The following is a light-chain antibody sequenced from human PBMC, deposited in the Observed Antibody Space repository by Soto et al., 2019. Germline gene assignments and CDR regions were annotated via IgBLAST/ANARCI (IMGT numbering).Light chain of an antibody. Sequence: DIVMTQSPDSLAVSLGERATINCKSSQSVLKSPNKKNHLAWYQQKPGQPPKMLIYWASTRQYGVPDRFSGSGSGTDFTLTISSLQAEDVAVYYCQQYYGTPLTFGGGTKVDIK. CDR2: WAS. V-gene: IGKV4-1*01. CDR3: QQYYGTPLT. CDR1: QSVLKSPNKKNH. J-gene: IGKJ4*01.